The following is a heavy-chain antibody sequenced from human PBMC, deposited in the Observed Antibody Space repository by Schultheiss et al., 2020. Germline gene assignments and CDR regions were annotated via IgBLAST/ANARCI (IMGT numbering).Heavy chain of an antibody. Sequence: TLSLTCTVSGGSIRSGNYYWSWIRQPAGKGLEWIGRIYTSGSTYYNPSLKSRVTISVDTSKNQFSLKLSSVTAADTAVYYCVGDILTGLIPWGQGTLVTVSS. V-gene: IGHV4-61*02. CDR3: VGDILTGLIP. D-gene: IGHD3-9*01. CDR1: GGSIRSGNYY. J-gene: IGHJ5*02. CDR2: IYTSGST.